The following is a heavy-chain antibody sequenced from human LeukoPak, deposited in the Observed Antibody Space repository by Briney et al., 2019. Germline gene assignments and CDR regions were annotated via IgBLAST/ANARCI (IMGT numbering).Heavy chain of an antibody. CDR2: IYTSGST. V-gene: IGHV4-4*07. CDR3: AREVTTAPYYYYYMDV. CDR1: GGSFSSYY. D-gene: IGHD4-11*01. Sequence: SETQSLTCTVSGGSFSSYYWSWIRQPAGKGLEWIGRIYTSGSTNYNPSLKSRVTMSVDTSKNQFSLKLSSVTAADTAVYYCAREVTTAPYYYYYMDVWGKGTTVTVSS. J-gene: IGHJ6*03.